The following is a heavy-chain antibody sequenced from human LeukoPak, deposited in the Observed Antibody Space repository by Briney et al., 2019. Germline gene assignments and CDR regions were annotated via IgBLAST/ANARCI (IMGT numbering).Heavy chain of an antibody. J-gene: IGHJ4*02. Sequence: GASVKVSCKASGYTFTSYGISWVRQAPGQGLEWMGLISAYNGNTNYAQKLQGRVTMTTDTSASTAYMELRSLRSDDTAVYYCARVPTLERPMYYFDYWGQGTLVTVSS. D-gene: IGHD1-1*01. CDR1: GYTFTSYG. CDR2: ISAYNGNT. V-gene: IGHV1-18*04. CDR3: ARVPTLERPMYYFDY.